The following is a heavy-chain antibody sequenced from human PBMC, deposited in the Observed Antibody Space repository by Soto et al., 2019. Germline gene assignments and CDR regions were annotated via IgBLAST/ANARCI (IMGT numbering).Heavy chain of an antibody. D-gene: IGHD3-3*01. J-gene: IGHJ5*02. CDR1: AFTFSGYI. CDR2: ISSRSSYI. CDR3: ARDGSYDFWSGYSMRNNWFDP. V-gene: IGHV3-21*01. Sequence: LXLSCAASAFTFSGYIMNWVRQAPVKGLEWVSSISSRSSYIYYADSVKGRFTISRDNAKNSLYLQMNSLRADDTAVYYCARDGSYDFWSGYSMRNNWFDPWGQGTLVTVSS.